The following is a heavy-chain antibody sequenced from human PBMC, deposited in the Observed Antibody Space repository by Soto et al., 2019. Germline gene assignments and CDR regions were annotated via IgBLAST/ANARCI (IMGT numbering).Heavy chain of an antibody. D-gene: IGHD4-17*01. CDR1: GGTFSSYA. J-gene: IGHJ4*02. CDR3: ASGMTTASVTGY. V-gene: IGHV1-69*13. CDR2: IIPIFGTA. Sequence: SVKVSCKASGGTFSSYAISWVRQAPGQGLEWMGGIIPIFGTANYAQKFQGRVTITADESTSTAYMELSSLRSEDTAVYYCASGMTTASVTGYWGQGTMVTVSS.